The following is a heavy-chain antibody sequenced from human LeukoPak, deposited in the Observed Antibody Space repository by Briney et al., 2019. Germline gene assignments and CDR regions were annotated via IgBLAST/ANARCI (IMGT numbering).Heavy chain of an antibody. D-gene: IGHD2-2*01. J-gene: IGHJ4*02. Sequence: GGSLRLSCEASGLSISNSWMAWVRRAPGKGLEWVANIKEDGSAKFYVDSVKGRFTISRDNAKNSLSLQMNSLRVEDTAVYYCARDTKYAFDNWGQGTLVTVSS. CDR1: GLSISNSW. V-gene: IGHV3-7*01. CDR3: ARDTKYAFDN. CDR2: IKEDGSAK.